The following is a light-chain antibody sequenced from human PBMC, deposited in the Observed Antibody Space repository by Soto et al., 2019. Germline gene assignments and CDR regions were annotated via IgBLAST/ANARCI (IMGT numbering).Light chain of an antibody. CDR3: QQLNSYLIT. CDR2: AAS. V-gene: IGKV1-9*01. Sequence: DIQFTPSPSVLSASVGDRVTITCRASQGISSYLAWYQQKPGKAPKLLIYAASTLHSGVPSRFSGSGSGTEFTLTISSLQPEDFATYYCQQLNSYLITFGQGTRLEIK. J-gene: IGKJ5*01. CDR1: QGISSY.